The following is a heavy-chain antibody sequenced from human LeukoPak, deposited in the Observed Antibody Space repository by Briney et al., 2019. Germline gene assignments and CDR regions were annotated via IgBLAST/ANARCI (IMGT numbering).Heavy chain of an antibody. CDR2: IHPGGST. CDR3: ARAPDRIRFDP. J-gene: IGHJ5*02. D-gene: IGHD1-14*01. V-gene: IGHV4-34*01. Sequence: PSETLSLTCAVYGGSLRADFWSWIRQPPGKGLEWIGDIHPGGSTEYNPSLESRVTISVDTSKNQFSLRLTSVTAADTAVYYCARAPDRIRFDPWGQGALVTVSS. CDR1: GGSLRADF.